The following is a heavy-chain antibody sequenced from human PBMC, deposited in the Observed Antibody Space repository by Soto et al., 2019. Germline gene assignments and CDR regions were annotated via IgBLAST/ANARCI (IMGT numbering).Heavy chain of an antibody. V-gene: IGHV3-30*03. CDR3: ATGRSTRFDP. D-gene: IGHD1-1*01. J-gene: IGHJ5*02. CDR2: IPFDGTAK. CDR1: GFTFNRYG. Sequence: PGGSLRLSCVASGFTFNRYGMHWVRQAPGKGLEWVAEIPFDGTAKYYAESVKGRFTVSRDNGNNTLHLEMNSLGAKDTAVYFCATGRSTRFDPWGQGTLVTVSS.